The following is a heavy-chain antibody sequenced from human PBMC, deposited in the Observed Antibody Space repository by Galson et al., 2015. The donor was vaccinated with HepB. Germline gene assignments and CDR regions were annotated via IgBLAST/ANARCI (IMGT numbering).Heavy chain of an antibody. CDR2: IIPILGIA. V-gene: IGHV1-69*02. CDR1: GGTFSSYT. D-gene: IGHD6-19*01. J-gene: IGHJ2*01. Sequence: SVKVSCKASGGTFSSYTISWVRQAPGQGLEWMGRIIPILGIANYAQKFQGRVTITADKSTSTAYMELSSLRSEDTAVYYCATLAVDNGNRKFGYFDLWGRGTLVTVSS. CDR3: ATLAVDNGNRKFGYFDL.